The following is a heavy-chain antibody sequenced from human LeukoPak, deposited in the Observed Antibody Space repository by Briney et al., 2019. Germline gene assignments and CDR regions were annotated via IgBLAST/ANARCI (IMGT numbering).Heavy chain of an antibody. CDR1: AFTVTKKY. J-gene: IGHJ4*02. D-gene: IGHD2-8*02. CDR3: AVSLSSPGAFDC. Sequence: GGSLRLSCAASAFTVTKKYMIWVRQAPGKGLEWVSGISDSGDKRDADSVKGRFTISADSSHNTLSLAMDGLRVEDTAVYYCAVSLSSPGAFDCWGQGTLVTVSS. CDR2: ISDSGDK. V-gene: IGHV3-66*01.